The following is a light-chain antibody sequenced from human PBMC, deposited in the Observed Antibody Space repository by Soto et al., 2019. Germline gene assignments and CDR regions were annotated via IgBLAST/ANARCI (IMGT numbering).Light chain of an antibody. CDR2: EVS. V-gene: IGLV2-8*01. CDR1: SSDVGGYNY. J-gene: IGLJ2*01. Sequence: QSALTQPPSASGSPGQSVTISCTGTSSDVGGYNYVSWYQQHPGQAPKLMIYEVSKRPSGVPDRFSGSKSGNTASLTVSGLQAEDEADYYCSSYAGSKNLVFCGGTKLTVL. CDR3: SSYAGSKNLV.